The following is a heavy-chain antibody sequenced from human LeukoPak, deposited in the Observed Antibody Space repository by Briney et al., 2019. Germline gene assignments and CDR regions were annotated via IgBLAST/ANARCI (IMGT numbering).Heavy chain of an antibody. J-gene: IGHJ4*02. CDR3: ARAMGSYGGGYFDY. CDR1: GFTFSSYW. D-gene: IGHD5-18*01. Sequence: GGSLRLSCAASGFTFSSYWMSWVRQAPGKGLEWVANIKQDGSEKYYVDSVKGRFTISRDNAKNSLYLQMNSLRAEDTAVYYCARAMGSYGGGYFDYWGQGTLVTVSS. V-gene: IGHV3-7*01. CDR2: IKQDGSEK.